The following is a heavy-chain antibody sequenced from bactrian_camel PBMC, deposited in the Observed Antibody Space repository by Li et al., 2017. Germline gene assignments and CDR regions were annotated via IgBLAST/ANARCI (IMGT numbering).Heavy chain of an antibody. CDR1: EFTFRAWD. Sequence: VQLVESGGGSVQPGESLNLSCSASEFTFRAWDMSWVRQAPGKELEWVATVLSSGSGAHYDDSIKGRFTVSKDKDTDTAYLQMSDLTPEDTGLYSCMMIRPAGGSWCESNYRGQGTQVTVS. J-gene: IGHJ4*01. D-gene: IGHD2*01. CDR3: MMIRPAGGSWCESNY. CDR2: VLSSGSGA. V-gene: IGHV3S40*01.